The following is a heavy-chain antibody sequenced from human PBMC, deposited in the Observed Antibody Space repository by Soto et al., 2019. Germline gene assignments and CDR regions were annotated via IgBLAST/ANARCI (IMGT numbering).Heavy chain of an antibody. CDR3: VGYYYNTRGYYCDY. J-gene: IGHJ4*02. Sequence: SVKVSCKASGGTFSSFAISWVRQAPGQGLEWMARIIPIFDTANYAQKFQGRVTITADESTSTAYMELSSLRSEDTAVYYCVGYYYNTRGYYCDYWGQGTLVTVSS. D-gene: IGHD3-22*01. V-gene: IGHV1-69*13. CDR2: IIPIFDTA. CDR1: GGTFSSFA.